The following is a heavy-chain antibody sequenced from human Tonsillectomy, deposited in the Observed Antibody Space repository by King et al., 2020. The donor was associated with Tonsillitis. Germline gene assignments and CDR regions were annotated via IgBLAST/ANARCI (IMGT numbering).Heavy chain of an antibody. V-gene: IGHV3-66*01. CDR2: IYSGGST. CDR3: ARDCSSTSCYDYGMDV. J-gene: IGHJ6*02. CDR1: GFTVSSNY. D-gene: IGHD2-2*01. Sequence: VQLVESGGGLDQPGGSLRLSCAASGFTVSSNYMSWVRQAPGKGLEWVSIIYSGGSTYYADSVKGRFTISRDNSKNTLYLQMNSLRAEDTAVYYCARDCSSTSCYDYGMDVWGQGTTVTVSS.